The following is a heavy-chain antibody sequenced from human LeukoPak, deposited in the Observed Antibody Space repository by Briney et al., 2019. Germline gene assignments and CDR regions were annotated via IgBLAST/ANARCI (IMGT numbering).Heavy chain of an antibody. J-gene: IGHJ4*02. Sequence: GESLKISCKGSGYSFTSYWISWVRQMPGKGLEWMGRIDPSDSYTNYSPSFQGHVTISADKSISTAYLQWSSLKASDTAMYYCARRYSSSSCPFEYWGQGTLVTVSS. CDR3: ARRYSSSSCPFEY. CDR1: GYSFTSYW. CDR2: IDPSDSYT. V-gene: IGHV5-10-1*01. D-gene: IGHD2-2*01.